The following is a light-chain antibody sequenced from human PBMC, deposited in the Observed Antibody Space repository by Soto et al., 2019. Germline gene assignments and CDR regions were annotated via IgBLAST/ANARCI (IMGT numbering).Light chain of an antibody. Sequence: IQMTQSPSSLSASVGDRVTITCRASQRITTYLNWYQQKPGKAPKLLIYAASNLQSGVPSRFSGYGSGTDFILTISSLQPEDFATYSCQQSYTNPKTFGQGTKVEIK. J-gene: IGKJ1*01. CDR3: QQSYTNPKT. V-gene: IGKV1-39*01. CDR2: AAS. CDR1: QRITTY.